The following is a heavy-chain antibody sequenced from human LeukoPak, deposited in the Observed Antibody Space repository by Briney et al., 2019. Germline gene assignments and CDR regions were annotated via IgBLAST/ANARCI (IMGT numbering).Heavy chain of an antibody. D-gene: IGHD4-11*01. CDR2: ISSNGGST. CDR1: GFTFSSYA. J-gene: IGHJ6*03. V-gene: IGHV3-64*01. Sequence: GGSLRLSCAASGFTFSSYAMHWVRQAPGKGLEYVSAISSNGGSTYYANSVKGRFTISRDNSKNTLYLQMGSLRDEDTAVFYCAKDRIYSNYGYYMDVWGKGTTVTVSS. CDR3: AKDRIYSNYGYYMDV.